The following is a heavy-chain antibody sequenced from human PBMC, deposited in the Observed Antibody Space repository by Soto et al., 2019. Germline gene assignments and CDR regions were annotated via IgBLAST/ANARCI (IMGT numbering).Heavy chain of an antibody. V-gene: IGHV1-3*01. CDR1: GYTFTSYA. J-gene: IGHJ5*02. D-gene: IGHD2-15*01. Sequence: ASVKVSCKASGYTFTSYAMHWVRQAPGQRLEWMGWINAGNGNTKYSQKFQGRVTITRDTSASTAYMELSSLRSEDTAVYYCARDRHIVVVVAANYNWFDPWGQGTLVTVSS. CDR3: ARDRHIVVVVAANYNWFDP. CDR2: INAGNGNT.